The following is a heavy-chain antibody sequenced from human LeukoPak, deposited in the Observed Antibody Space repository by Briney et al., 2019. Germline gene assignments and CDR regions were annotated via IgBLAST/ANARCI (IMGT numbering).Heavy chain of an antibody. CDR2: ISGSGGST. D-gene: IGHD3-22*01. CDR1: GFTFSSYA. V-gene: IGHV3-23*01. Sequence: GGSLRLSCAASGFTFSSYAMNWVRQAPGNGLEWVSAISGSGGSTYYADSVKGRFTISRDNSKNTLYLQMNSLRAEDTAVYYCAKGFYDVDYYDSSGYYFDYWGQGTLVTVSS. CDR3: AKGFYDVDYYDSSGYYFDY. J-gene: IGHJ4*02.